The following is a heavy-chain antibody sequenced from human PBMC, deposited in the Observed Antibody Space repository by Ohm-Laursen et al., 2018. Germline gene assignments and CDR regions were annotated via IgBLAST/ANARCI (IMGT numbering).Heavy chain of an antibody. CDR2: ISAYNGNT. CDR3: ARAKSANGVYYYYGMDV. CDR1: GYTFTSYG. J-gene: IGHJ6*02. D-gene: IGHD2-8*01. Sequence: GASVKVSRKASGYTFTSYGISWVRQAPGQGLEWMGWISAYNGNTNYAQKLQGRVTMTTDTSTSTAYMELRSLRSDDTAVYYCARAKSANGVYYYYGMDVWGQGTTVTVSS. V-gene: IGHV1-18*01.